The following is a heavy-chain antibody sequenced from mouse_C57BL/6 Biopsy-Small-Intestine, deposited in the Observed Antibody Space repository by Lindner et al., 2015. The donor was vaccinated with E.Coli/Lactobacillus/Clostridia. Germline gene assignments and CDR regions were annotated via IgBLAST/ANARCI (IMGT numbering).Heavy chain of an antibody. V-gene: IGHV5-17*01. J-gene: IGHJ4*01. D-gene: IGHD2-3*01. Sequence: VQLQESGGGLVKPGGSLKLSRAASGFTFSDYGMHWVRQAPEKGLEWVAYISSGSSTIHYADTVKGRFTISRDNAKNTLFLQMTSLRSEDTAMYYCASDGYYSVDYWGQGTSVTASS. CDR3: ASDGYYSVDY. CDR2: ISSGSSTI. CDR1: GFTFSDYG.